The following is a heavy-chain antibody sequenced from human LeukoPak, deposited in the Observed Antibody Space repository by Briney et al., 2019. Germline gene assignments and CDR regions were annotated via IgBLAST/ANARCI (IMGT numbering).Heavy chain of an antibody. V-gene: IGHV1-69*05. Sequence: SVKVSCKASGGTFSSYAISWVRQAPGQGLEWMGGIIPIFGTANYAQKFQGRVTMTRDMSTSTVYMELSSLRSEDTAVYYCARDRTHSIDYWGQGTLVTVSS. CDR1: GGTFSSYA. J-gene: IGHJ4*02. CDR3: ARDRTHSIDY. CDR2: IIPIFGTA.